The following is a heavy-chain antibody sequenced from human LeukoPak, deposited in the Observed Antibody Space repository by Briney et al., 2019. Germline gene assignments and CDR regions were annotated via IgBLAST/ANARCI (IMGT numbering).Heavy chain of an antibody. CDR2: ISGSGGST. V-gene: IGHV3-23*01. CDR3: AKSSNEWELNSFDS. CDR1: GFTFSSYG. J-gene: IGHJ4*02. Sequence: PGGSLRLSCAASGFTFSSYGMSWVRQAPGKGLEWVSAISGSGGSTYYADSVKGRFTISRDNSKNTMYLQMSSLRAEDTAIYYCAKSSNEWELNSFDSWGQGTLVPVSS. D-gene: IGHD1-26*01.